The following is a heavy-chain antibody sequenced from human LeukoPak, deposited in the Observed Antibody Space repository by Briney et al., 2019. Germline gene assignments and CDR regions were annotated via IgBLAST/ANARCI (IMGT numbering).Heavy chain of an antibody. V-gene: IGHV3-30*03. CDR2: ISYDGSNK. Sequence: GGSLRLSCAASGFTFSSYGMHWVRQAPGKGLEWVAVISYDGSNKYYADSVKGRFTISRDNSKNTLYLQMNSLRAEDTAIYYCARDYSPPHYFDTTGYFDDWGQGTLVTVSS. CDR1: GFTFSSYG. J-gene: IGHJ4*02. D-gene: IGHD2/OR15-2a*01. CDR3: ARDYSPPHYFDTTGYFDD.